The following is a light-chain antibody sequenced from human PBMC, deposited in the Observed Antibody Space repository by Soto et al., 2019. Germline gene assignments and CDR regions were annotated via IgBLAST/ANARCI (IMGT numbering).Light chain of an antibody. CDR2: EVY. J-gene: IGLJ2*01. Sequence: QSVLTQPASVSGSPGQSISISCTGTSNDVGGYNHVSWYQQLPGKAPKLIIYEVYYRPSGVSNRFSGSKSGNTASLTISGLQAEDEADYYCNSYRNTDTVIFGGGTGVTVL. CDR3: NSYRNTDTVI. CDR1: SNDVGGYNH. V-gene: IGLV2-14*01.